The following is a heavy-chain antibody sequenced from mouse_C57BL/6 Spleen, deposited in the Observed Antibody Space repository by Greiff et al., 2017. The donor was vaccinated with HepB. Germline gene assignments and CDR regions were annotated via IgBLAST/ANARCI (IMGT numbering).Heavy chain of an antibody. CDR1: GYTFTSYG. Sequence: QVQLQQSGAELARPGASVKLSCKASGYTFTSYGISWVKQRTGQGLEWIGEIYPRSGNTYYNEKFKGKATLTADKSSSTAYMELRSLTSEDSAVYFCARSGNYGNYPLYWYFDVWGTGTTVTVSS. CDR3: ARSGNYGNYPLYWYFDV. D-gene: IGHD2-1*01. J-gene: IGHJ1*03. CDR2: IYPRSGNT. V-gene: IGHV1-81*01.